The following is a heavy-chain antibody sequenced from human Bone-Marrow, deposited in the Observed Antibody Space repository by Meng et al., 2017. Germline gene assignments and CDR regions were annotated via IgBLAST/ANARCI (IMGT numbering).Heavy chain of an antibody. J-gene: IGHJ3*02. Sequence: GESLKISCAASGFTFSSYAMSWVRQAPRKGLEWVAAISGSGGSTYYANSVKGRFTISRDNSKNTLYLQMNSLRAEDTAVYYCAKSGILFVAPHSQAFDIWGQGTMVTVSS. CDR2: ISGSGGST. CDR1: GFTFSSYA. V-gene: IGHV3-23*01. D-gene: IGHD2-21*01. CDR3: AKSGILFVAPHSQAFDI.